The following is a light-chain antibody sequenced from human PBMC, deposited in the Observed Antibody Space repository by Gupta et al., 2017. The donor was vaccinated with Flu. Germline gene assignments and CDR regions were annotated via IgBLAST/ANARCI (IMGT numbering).Light chain of an antibody. CDR3: QQRHSWPRS. Sequence: IVLTQTPATPSLSPGERVTLSSSASQSVSSFLAWYQQKPGQAPRLLIYDASNRATGIPGRCSGSGSGTDFTLSISGLEPEDFAVYYCQQRHSWPRSFGQGTKLEIK. CDR1: QSVSSF. J-gene: IGKJ2*03. V-gene: IGKV3-11*01. CDR2: DAS.